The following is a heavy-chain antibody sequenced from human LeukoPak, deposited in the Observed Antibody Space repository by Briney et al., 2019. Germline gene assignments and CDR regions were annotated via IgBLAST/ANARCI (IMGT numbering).Heavy chain of an antibody. CDR2: IIPILGIA. V-gene: IGHV1-69*04. D-gene: IGHD1-26*01. CDR3: ARDQSGSYQGGEYYYGVDV. Sequence: SVKVSCKASGGTFSSYAISWVRQAPGQGLEWMGRIIPILGIANYAQKFQGRVTITADKSTSTAYMELSSLRSEDTAVYYCARDQSGSYQGGEYYYGVDVWGQGTTVTVSS. J-gene: IGHJ6*02. CDR1: GGTFSSYA.